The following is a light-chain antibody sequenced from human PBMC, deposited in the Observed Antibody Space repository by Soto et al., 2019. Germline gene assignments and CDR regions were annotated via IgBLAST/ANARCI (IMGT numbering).Light chain of an antibody. CDR1: QSLLHSNGYNY. Sequence: DGVMTQFPLSLSVTPGEPASISCRSSQSLLHSNGYNYLDWYVQKPGQSPQLLIYLGYNRASGVPDRFSGSGSGTDFTLKISRVEAEDVGVYYCMQAVQIRVEFGQGIKVEIK. V-gene: IGKV2-28*01. CDR3: MQAVQIRVE. CDR2: LGY. J-gene: IGKJ1*01.